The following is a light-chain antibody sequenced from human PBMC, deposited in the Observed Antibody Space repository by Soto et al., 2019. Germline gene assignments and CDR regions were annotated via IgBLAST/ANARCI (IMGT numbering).Light chain of an antibody. V-gene: IGLV1-44*01. CDR3: AAWDDSLNGVV. CDR2: SNN. Sequence: QSVLTQPPSASGTPGQRVTLSCSGSSSNIGSKTVNWYQQLPGTAPKLLIYSNNQRPSGVPARFSGSKSGTSASLAISGLQSEDEADYSCAAWDDSLNGVVFGGGTQLTVL. CDR1: SSNIGSKT. J-gene: IGLJ2*01.